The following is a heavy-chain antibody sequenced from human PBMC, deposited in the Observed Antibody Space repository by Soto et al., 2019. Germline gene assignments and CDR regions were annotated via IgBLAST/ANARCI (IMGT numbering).Heavy chain of an antibody. D-gene: IGHD2-2*01. CDR3: ARGPHAVSSTGLDY. CDR1: RGSISSGGYS. CDR2: IYDSGST. Sequence: SETLSLTCAVSRGSISSGGYSWSWIRQPPGKGVEWIGYIYDSGSTYYNPSLRSRVTISVDRSKNQFSLNLSSVTAADTAVYYCARGPHAVSSTGLDYWGQGIMVT. J-gene: IGHJ4*02. V-gene: IGHV4-30-2*01.